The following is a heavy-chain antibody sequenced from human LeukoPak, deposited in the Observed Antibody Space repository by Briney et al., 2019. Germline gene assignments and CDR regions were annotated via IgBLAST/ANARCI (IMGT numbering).Heavy chain of an antibody. D-gene: IGHD1-26*01. CDR2: IVVGSGNT. CDR1: GFTFTSSV. J-gene: IGHJ1*01. V-gene: IGHV1-58*02. CDR3: AAGIGSRPEYFHY. Sequence: AASVKVSCKASGFTFTSSVMQWVRQARGQRLEWIGWIVVGSGNTNHAQKFQERVTITRDKSTSTAYMELSSLRSEDTAVYYCAAGIGSRPEYFHYWGQGTLVTVSS.